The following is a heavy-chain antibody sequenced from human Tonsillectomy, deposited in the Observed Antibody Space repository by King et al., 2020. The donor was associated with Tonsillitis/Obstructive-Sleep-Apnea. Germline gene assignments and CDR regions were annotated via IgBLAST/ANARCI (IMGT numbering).Heavy chain of an antibody. CDR1: GGSISSRSYH. D-gene: IGHD3-3*01. CDR3: ARQFPLSGFSTLYYFDS. CDR2: IYYSGIT. J-gene: IGHJ4*02. Sequence: QLQLQESGPGLVKPSETLSLTCTVSGGSISSRSYHWGWIRQPPGKGLEWIGSIYYSGITSYNPSLQSRITMFVDTSKNQFSLNLTSVTAADTAVYTCARQFPLSGFSTLYYFDSWGQGILVTVSS. V-gene: IGHV4-39*01.